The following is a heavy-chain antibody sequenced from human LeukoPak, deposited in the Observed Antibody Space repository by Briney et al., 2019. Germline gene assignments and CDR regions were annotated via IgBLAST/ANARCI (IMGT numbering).Heavy chain of an antibody. CDR3: ASARGLRFLEWALGY. CDR1: GYTFTSYY. V-gene: IGHV1-46*03. D-gene: IGHD3-3*01. J-gene: IGHJ4*02. CDR2: INPSGGST. Sequence: ASVKVSCKASGYTFTSYYMHWVRQAPGPGLEWMGIINPSGGSTSYAQKFQGRVTMTRDTSTSTVYMELNSLRSEDTAVYYCASARGLRFLEWALGYWGQGTLVTVSS.